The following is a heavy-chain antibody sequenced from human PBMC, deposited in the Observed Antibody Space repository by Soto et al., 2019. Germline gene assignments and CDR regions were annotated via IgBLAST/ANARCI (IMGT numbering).Heavy chain of an antibody. CDR1: GYSVSSSDYY. D-gene: IGHD2-15*01. CDR3: AGFVVPASRNSDFDY. CDR2: IYYSGST. J-gene: IGHJ4*02. Sequence: SETLSLTCSVSGYSVSSSDYYWAWIRQPPGKGLDWIGNIYYSGSTFYNPSLRSRVTLSVDTSKNQFSLRLNSVTVADTAVYFCAGFVVPASRNSDFDYWGQGTLVTVSS. V-gene: IGHV4-39*01.